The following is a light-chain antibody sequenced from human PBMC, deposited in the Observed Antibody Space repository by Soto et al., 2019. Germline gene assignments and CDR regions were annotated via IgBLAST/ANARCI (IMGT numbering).Light chain of an antibody. CDR2: EVN. Sequence: QSALTQPPSASGSPGQSVTFSCTGTSSDVGIYNSVSWYQHHPGKATKLMIYEVNKRPSGVPDRFSGSKSGSTASLTVSGLQADDEADYYCSSYAGSNNLIFGGGTQRTVL. CDR3: SSYAGSNNLI. J-gene: IGLJ2*01. V-gene: IGLV2-8*01. CDR1: SSDVGIYNS.